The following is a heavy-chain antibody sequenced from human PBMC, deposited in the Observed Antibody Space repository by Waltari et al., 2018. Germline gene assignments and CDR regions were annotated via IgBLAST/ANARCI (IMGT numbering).Heavy chain of an antibody. CDR3: AKPFYNWDDPLDS. V-gene: IGHV3-23*01. CDR1: LFTFHTYA. Sequence: EVQLLESGGDLVQTGGSLRLSCGVSLFTFHTYAINWVRRAPGTGLQWVAAITISDATYYADSVKGRFTISRDISKDTVYLQMNSLRAEDTAIYYCAKPFYNWDDPLDSWGQGTLVTVSS. D-gene: IGHD1-20*01. CDR2: ITISDAT. J-gene: IGHJ4*02.